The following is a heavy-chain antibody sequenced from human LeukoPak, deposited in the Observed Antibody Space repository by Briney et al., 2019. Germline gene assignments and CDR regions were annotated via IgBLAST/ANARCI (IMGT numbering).Heavy chain of an antibody. J-gene: IGHJ4*02. CDR3: ARVKGQWLLRGIDY. D-gene: IGHD6-19*01. CDR1: GFIFSSYW. CDR2: IKQDVSEK. Sequence: GSLRLSCAASGFIFSSYWMSWGRQAPGKGLEWVANIKQDVSEKYYVDSLKGRFTISRENPKNSLYLQMNRLRAADTDVYYCARVKGQWLLRGIDYWGQGTLVTVSS. V-gene: IGHV3-7*01.